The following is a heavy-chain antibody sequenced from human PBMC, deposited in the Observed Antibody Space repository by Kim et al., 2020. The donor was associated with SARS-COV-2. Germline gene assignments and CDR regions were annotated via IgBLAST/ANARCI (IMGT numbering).Heavy chain of an antibody. J-gene: IGHJ4*02. CDR1: GGSISSSSYY. Sequence: SETLSLTCTVSGGSISSSSYYWGWIRQPPGKGLEWIGSIYYSGSTYYNPSLKSRVTISVDTSKNQFSLKLSSVTAADTAVYYCARDPFQMFDYWGQGTLVTVSS. V-gene: IGHV4-39*07. CDR2: IYYSGST. CDR3: ARDPFQMFDY.